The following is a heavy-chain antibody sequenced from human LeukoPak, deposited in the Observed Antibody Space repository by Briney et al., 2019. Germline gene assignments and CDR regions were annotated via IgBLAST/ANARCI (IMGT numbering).Heavy chain of an antibody. CDR2: ISAYSGNT. V-gene: IGHV1-18*01. CDR3: ARALITMLVVVTSFDY. D-gene: IGHD3-22*01. Sequence: ASVKVSCKASGYTFTSYGISWARQATGQALEWMRWISAYSGNTNYAQKLQGRVTMTTDTSTSTAYMELRSLRSDDTAVYYCARALITMLVVVTSFDYWGQGTLVTVSS. CDR1: GYTFTSYG. J-gene: IGHJ4*02.